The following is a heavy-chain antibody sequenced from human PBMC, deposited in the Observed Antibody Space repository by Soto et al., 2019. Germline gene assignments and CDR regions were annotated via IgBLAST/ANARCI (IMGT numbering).Heavy chain of an antibody. D-gene: IGHD3-9*01. CDR2: IWYDGSNK. J-gene: IGHJ4*02. Sequence: GGSLRLSCAASGFTFSSYGMHWVRQAPGKGLEWVAVIWYDGSNKYYADSVKGRFTISRDNSKNTLYLQMNSLRAEDTAVYYCASNYDILTGYWYFDYWGQGTLVTVPS. CDR1: GFTFSSYG. CDR3: ASNYDILTGYWYFDY. V-gene: IGHV3-33*01.